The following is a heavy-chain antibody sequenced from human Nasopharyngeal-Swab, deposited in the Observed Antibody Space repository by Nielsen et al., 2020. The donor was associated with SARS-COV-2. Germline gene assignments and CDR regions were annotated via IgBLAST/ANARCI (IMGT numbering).Heavy chain of an antibody. CDR1: GFTFSRYT. CDR2: ISYDGSNK. V-gene: IGHV3-30-3*01. D-gene: IGHD3-22*01. CDR3: ASTPLDSSGYYYAFHY. Sequence: GGSLRLSCAASGFTFSRYTMHWVRQGPGKGLEWVAVISYDGSNKYYADSVKGRFTISRDISKNTLYLQMNSLRAEDTAVFYCASTPLDSSGYYYAFHYWGRGTLVTVSS. J-gene: IGHJ4*02.